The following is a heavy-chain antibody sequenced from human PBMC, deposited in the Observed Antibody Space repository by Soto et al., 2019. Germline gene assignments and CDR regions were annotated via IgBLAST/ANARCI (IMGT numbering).Heavy chain of an antibody. CDR2: IKSKTDGGAT. V-gene: IGHV3-15*01. CDR3: TTLTVIDVHSDY. D-gene: IGHD4-17*01. Sequence: KSGGSLRLSCAASGFTFINAWMNWVRQAPGKGLEWVGRIKSKTDGGATDYPAPVKGRFTISRDDSKTTLYLQMNNLKTEDTAVYYCTTLTVIDVHSDYWGQGTLVTVSS. J-gene: IGHJ4*02. CDR1: GFTFINAW.